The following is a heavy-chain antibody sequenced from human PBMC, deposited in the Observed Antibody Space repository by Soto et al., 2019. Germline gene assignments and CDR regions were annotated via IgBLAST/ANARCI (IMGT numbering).Heavy chain of an antibody. CDR2: IYPGDSDT. D-gene: IGHD6-13*01. CDR3: ASGRAAAAKGIRYYYGMDV. V-gene: IGHV5-51*01. CDR1: GYSFTSYC. Sequence: PGESLKISCXGSGYSFTSYCIGWVRQMPGKGLGWMGIIYPGDSDTRYSPSFQGQVTISADKSISTAYLQWSSLKASDTAMYYCASGRAAAAKGIRYYYGMDVWGQGTTVTVSS. J-gene: IGHJ6*02.